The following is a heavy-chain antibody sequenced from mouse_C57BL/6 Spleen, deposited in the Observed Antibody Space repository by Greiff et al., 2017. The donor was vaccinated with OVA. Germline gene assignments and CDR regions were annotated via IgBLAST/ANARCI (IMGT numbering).Heavy chain of an antibody. CDR2: INPNNGGT. V-gene: IGHV1-26*01. CDR3: ARDSSGSFAY. D-gene: IGHD3-2*02. Sequence: DVQLQQSGPELVKPGASVKISCKASGYTFTDYYMNWVKQSHGKSLEWIGDINPNNGGTSYNQKFKGKATLTVDKSSSTAYMELRSLTSEDSAVYYCARDSSGSFAYWGQGTLVTVSA. J-gene: IGHJ3*01. CDR1: GYTFTDYY.